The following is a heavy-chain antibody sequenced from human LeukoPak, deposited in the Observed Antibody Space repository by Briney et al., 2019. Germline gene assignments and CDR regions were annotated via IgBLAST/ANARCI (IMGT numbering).Heavy chain of an antibody. D-gene: IGHD6-13*01. V-gene: IGHV1-69*13. Sequence: SVKVSCKASGGTFSSYAISWVRQAPGQGLEWMGGIIPIFGTANYAQKFQGRVTITADESTSTAYMELSSLRSEDTAVYYCARDLWYSSSWYTLTTIDYWGQGTLVTVSS. CDR3: ARDLWYSSSWYTLTTIDY. J-gene: IGHJ4*02. CDR2: IIPIFGTA. CDR1: GGTFSSYA.